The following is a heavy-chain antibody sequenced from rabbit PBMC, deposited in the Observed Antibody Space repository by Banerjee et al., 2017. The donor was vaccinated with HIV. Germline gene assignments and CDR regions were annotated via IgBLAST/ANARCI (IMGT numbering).Heavy chain of an antibody. CDR1: GFDLSSSYW. Sequence: QEQLEESGGGLVKPEGSLTLTCKASGFDLSSSYWICWVRQAPGKGLEWIACIYGGSSSSTYYASWAKGRFTISKTSSTTVTLQMTSLTDADTATYFCGRDRGVGYDLNLWGPGTLVTVS. V-gene: IGHV1S45*01. D-gene: IGHD6-1*01. J-gene: IGHJ4*01. CDR3: GRDRGVGYDLNL. CDR2: IYGGSSSST.